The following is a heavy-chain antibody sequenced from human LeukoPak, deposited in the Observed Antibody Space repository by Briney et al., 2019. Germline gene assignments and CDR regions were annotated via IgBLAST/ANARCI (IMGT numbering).Heavy chain of an antibody. CDR2: IYYSGST. V-gene: IGHV4-39*01. D-gene: IGHD3-3*01. Sequence: SETLSLTCTVSGGSISSSSYYWGWIRQPPGKGLEWIGSIYYSGSTYYNPSLKSRVTISVDTSKNQFSLKLSSVTAADTAVYYCARQGAIFGVVMAANWFDPWGQGTLATVSS. CDR3: ARQGAIFGVVMAANWFDP. J-gene: IGHJ5*02. CDR1: GGSISSSSYY.